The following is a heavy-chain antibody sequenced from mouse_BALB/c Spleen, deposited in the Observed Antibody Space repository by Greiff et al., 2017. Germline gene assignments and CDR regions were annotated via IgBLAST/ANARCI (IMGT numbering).Heavy chain of an antibody. V-gene: IGHV3-6*02. CDR1: GYSITSGYY. J-gene: IGHJ4*01. Sequence: DVKLQESGPGLVKPSQSLSLTCSVTGYSITSGYYWNWIRQFPGNKLEWMGYISYDGSNNYNPSLKNRISITRDTSKNQFFLKLNSVTTEDTATYYCARRVRRDYAMDYWGQGTSVTVSS. CDR2: ISYDGSN. CDR3: ARRVRRDYAMDY. D-gene: IGHD2-14*01.